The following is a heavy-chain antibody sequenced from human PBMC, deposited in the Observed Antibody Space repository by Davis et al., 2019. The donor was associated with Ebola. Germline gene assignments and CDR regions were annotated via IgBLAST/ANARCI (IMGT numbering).Heavy chain of an antibody. CDR1: GYTFTSYD. CDR2: MNPNSGNT. CDR3: ARVLGYCSGGNCYASGWFDP. J-gene: IGHJ5*02. Sequence: ASVKVSCKASGYTFTSYDINWVRQATGQGLEWMGWMNPNSGNTGYAQKFQGRVTMTRNTSISTAYMELSSLRSEDTAVYYCARVLGYCSGGNCYASGWFDPWGQGTLVTVSS. D-gene: IGHD2-15*01. V-gene: IGHV1-8*01.